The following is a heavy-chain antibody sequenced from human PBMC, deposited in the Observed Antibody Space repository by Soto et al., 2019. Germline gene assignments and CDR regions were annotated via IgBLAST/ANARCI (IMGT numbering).Heavy chain of an antibody. D-gene: IGHD6-19*01. CDR3: ARDEGSHGFDS. J-gene: IGHJ4*02. Sequence: QVHLVQSGAEVKKPGASVRVSCKASGYTFTNYGISWVRQAPGQGLEWMGWVSGYNGNTNYAQKLRGRVSMTTDTSTRTAYMELRTLRSDDTAVYYCARDEGSHGFDSWGQGTLVTVSS. CDR2: VSGYNGNT. CDR1: GYTFTNYG. V-gene: IGHV1-18*04.